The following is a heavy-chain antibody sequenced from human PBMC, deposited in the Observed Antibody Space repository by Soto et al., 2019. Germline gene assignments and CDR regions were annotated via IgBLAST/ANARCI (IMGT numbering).Heavy chain of an antibody. D-gene: IGHD7-27*01. CDR1: EGTFSTSS. J-gene: IGHJ4*02. V-gene: IGHV1-69*01. CDR3: ARDVVRSTGGDS. Sequence: QVQLVQSGAQVKEPGTSVTVSCRASEGTFSTSSFVWVRQGPGQGLEWMGGIIPIFSKTNVAPKFQDRITFTADESTRTAYMELSSLRSEDTAIYYCARDVVRSTGGDSWGQGTLVTVSS. CDR2: IIPIFSKT.